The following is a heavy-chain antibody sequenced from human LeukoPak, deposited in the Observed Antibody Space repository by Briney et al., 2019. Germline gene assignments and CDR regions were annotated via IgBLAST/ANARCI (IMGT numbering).Heavy chain of an antibody. J-gene: IGHJ4*02. Sequence: PSETLSLTCTVSGGSISFSNYYWGWIRQPPGKGLEWIGSIYYTGSTYYNPSLKSRVTISVDTSKNQFSLKLSSVTAADTAVYYCARETYGSGSYYNLMTVDYWGQGTLVTVSS. CDR3: ARETYGSGSYYNLMTVDY. D-gene: IGHD3-10*01. CDR1: GGSISFSNYY. V-gene: IGHV4-39*07. CDR2: IYYTGST.